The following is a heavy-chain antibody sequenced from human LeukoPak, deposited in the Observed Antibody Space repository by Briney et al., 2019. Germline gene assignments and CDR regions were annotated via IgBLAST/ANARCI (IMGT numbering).Heavy chain of an antibody. CDR2: INHSGST. D-gene: IGHD7-27*01. CDR1: GGSISGYY. Sequence: SETLSLTCTVSGGSISGYYWSWIRQPPGKGLGWIGEINHSGSTNYNPSLKSRVTISVDTSKNQFSLKLSSVTAADTAVYYCARDFRRPWGYWGQGTLVTVSS. J-gene: IGHJ4*02. V-gene: IGHV4-34*01. CDR3: ARDFRRPWGY.